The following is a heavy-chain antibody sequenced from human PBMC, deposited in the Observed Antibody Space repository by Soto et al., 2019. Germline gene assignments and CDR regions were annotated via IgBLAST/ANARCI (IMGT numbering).Heavy chain of an antibody. CDR3: ARTPGASIPYSFDY. V-gene: IGHV1-69*12. J-gene: IGHJ4*02. CDR2: ISPIFDTA. Sequence: QVQLVQSGAEVKKPGSSVKVSCKASGDTFSSYPISWVRQAPGQGLEWMGGISPIFDTANYAQNFQGRVTITADESTSTAYMELRSLRSEDTAVYYCARTPGASIPYSFDYWGQGTLVTVSS. CDR1: GDTFSSYP. D-gene: IGHD4-17*01.